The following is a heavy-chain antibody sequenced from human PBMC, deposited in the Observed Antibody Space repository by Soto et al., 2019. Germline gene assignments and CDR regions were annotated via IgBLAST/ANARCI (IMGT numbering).Heavy chain of an antibody. CDR3: ARDPYSVTIFGVVITWDYYYGMDV. CDR1: GVTFSSYA. V-gene: IGHV1-69*13. Sequence: SVKVSCKASGVTFSSYAISLFRHSTGQWLECILVIIPIFGTANYAQKFQGRVTITADESTSTAYMELSSLRSEDTAVYYCARDPYSVTIFGVVITWDYYYGMDVWGQGTTVTVSS. CDR2: IIPIFGTA. D-gene: IGHD3-3*01. J-gene: IGHJ6*02.